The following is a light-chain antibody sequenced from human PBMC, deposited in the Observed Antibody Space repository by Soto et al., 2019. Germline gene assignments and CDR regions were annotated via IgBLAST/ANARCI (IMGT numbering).Light chain of an antibody. J-gene: IGKJ5*01. CDR1: QSVNIY. CDR2: DAS. CDR3: QQSYSAPIT. V-gene: IGKV3-11*01. Sequence: EIVLTQSPATVSLSPGERVTLSCRASQSVNIYLAWYQQKPGQAPRLLIYDASNRATGVPARFSGSGSGTDFTLTISSLESEDFAVYYCQQSYSAPITFGQGTRVEIK.